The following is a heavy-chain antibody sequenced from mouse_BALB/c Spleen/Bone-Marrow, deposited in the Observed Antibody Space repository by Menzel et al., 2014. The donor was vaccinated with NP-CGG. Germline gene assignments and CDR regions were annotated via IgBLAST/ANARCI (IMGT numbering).Heavy chain of an antibody. Sequence: EVKLQESGGGLVQPGGSLKLSCATSGFTFXDYYMYWVRQTPEKRLEWVAYISNGGGSTYYPDTVKGRFTISRDNAKNTLYLQMSRLKSEDTAMYYCARPLYDGYYVAYWGQGTLVTVSA. CDR3: ARPLYDGYYVAY. CDR1: GFTFXDYY. D-gene: IGHD2-3*01. V-gene: IGHV5-12*02. J-gene: IGHJ3*01. CDR2: ISNGGGST.